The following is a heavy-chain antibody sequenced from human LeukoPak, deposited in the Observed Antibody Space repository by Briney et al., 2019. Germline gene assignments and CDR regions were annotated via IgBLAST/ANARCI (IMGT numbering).Heavy chain of an antibody. CDR1: GGSISSYY. CDR2: IYYSGST. D-gene: IGHD3-3*01. CDR3: ARVRSDYDFWSGYYGISYFDY. Sequence: SETLSLTCTVSGGSISSYYWSWIRQPPGKGLEWIGYIYYSGSTNYNPSLKSRVTISVDTSKNQFPLKLSSVTAADTAVYYCARVRSDYDFWSGYYGISYFDYWGQGTLVTVSS. V-gene: IGHV4-59*01. J-gene: IGHJ4*02.